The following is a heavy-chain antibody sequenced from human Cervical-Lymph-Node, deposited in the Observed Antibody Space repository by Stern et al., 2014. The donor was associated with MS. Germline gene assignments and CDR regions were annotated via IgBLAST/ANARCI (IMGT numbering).Heavy chain of an antibody. J-gene: IGHJ3*01. Sequence: QVQLVQSGAEVKRPGSSVKVSCKASGGSFGNHGISWVRQVPGQGLEWVGSIMPVFGVPNTAQRLEGRVTFTADKSTATAYMELNSLKNEDTAVYYCAREGGDFGQLQFVLDIWGQGTLITVSA. D-gene: IGHD5-24*01. CDR2: IMPVFGVP. CDR3: AREGGDFGQLQFVLDI. CDR1: GGSFGNHG. V-gene: IGHV1-69*09.